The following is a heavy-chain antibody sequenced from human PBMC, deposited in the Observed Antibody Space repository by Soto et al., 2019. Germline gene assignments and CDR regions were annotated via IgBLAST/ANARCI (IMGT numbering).Heavy chain of an antibody. D-gene: IGHD5-12*01. V-gene: IGHV4-30-2*01. CDR3: AAEGGLPRYY. Sequence: QLQLQESGSGLVKPSQTLSLTCAVSGGSISSGGYSWSWIRQPPGKGLEWIGYIYHSGSTYYNPSLKSRVTVSVDSSKNQCAGELGSVAGADTAVYYCAAEGGLPRYYWGQGTLVTVSA. CDR1: GGSISSGGYS. CDR2: IYHSGST. J-gene: IGHJ4*02.